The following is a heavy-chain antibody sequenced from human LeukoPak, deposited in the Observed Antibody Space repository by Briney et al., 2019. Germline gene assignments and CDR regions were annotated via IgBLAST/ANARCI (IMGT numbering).Heavy chain of an antibody. D-gene: IGHD1-26*01. V-gene: IGHV3-48*03. Sequence: PGGSLRLSCAASGFIFKSYEMNWVRQAPGKGLEWISYSSSSGTTTHYADSVKGRFTMSRDNAESSLYLQMNSLSVEDTAIYYCARYSIVGHYGCCYRGGRGTLVTVSS. CDR1: GFIFKSYE. J-gene: IGHJ4*02. CDR3: ARYSIVGHYGCCYR. CDR2: SSSSGTTT.